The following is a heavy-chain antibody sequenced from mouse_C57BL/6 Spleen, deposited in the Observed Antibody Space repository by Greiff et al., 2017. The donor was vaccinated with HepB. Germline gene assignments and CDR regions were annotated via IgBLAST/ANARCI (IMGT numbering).Heavy chain of an antibody. D-gene: IGHD2-4*01. CDR1: GFTFSDYG. CDR2: ISSGSSTI. J-gene: IGHJ3*01. V-gene: IGHV5-17*01. Sequence: EVHLVESGGGLVKPGGSLKLSCAASGFTFSDYGMHWVRQAPEKGLEWVAYISSGSSTIYYADTVKGRFTISIDNATNTLFLQMTSLRSEDTAMYYCARGLYYYDYFAYWGQGTLVTVSA. CDR3: ARGLYYYDYFAY.